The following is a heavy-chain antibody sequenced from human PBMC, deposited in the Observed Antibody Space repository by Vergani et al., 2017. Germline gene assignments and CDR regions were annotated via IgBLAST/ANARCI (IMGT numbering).Heavy chain of an antibody. J-gene: IGHJ2*01. CDR3: AKEAYDFWSGGYWYFDL. D-gene: IGHD3-3*01. CDR1: GFTFSSYA. CDR2: ISGSGGST. V-gene: IGHV3-23*04. Sequence: EVQLVESGGGLVQPGGSLRLSCAASGFTFSSYAMSWVRQAPGKGLEWVSAISGSGGSTYYADSVKGRFTISRDNSKNTLYLQMNSLRAEDTAVYYCAKEAYDFWSGGYWYFDLWGRGTLVTVSS.